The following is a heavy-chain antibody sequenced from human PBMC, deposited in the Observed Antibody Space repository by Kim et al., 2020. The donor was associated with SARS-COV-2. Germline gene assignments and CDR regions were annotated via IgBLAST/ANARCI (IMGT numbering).Heavy chain of an antibody. Sequence: SETLSLTCAVYGGSFSGYYWSWIRQPPGKGLEWLGEINHRGSTTYNPSLKSRVIISVDTIKNQISLKLTSVTAADTAVYYCARSITMVQGLPFEYWGQGTMVTASS. J-gene: IGHJ4*02. CDR1: GGSFSGYY. CDR3: ARSITMVQGLPFEY. V-gene: IGHV4-34*01. D-gene: IGHD3-10*01. CDR2: INHRGST.